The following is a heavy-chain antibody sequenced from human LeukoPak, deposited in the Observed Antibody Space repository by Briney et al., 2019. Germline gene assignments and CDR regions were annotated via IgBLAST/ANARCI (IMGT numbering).Heavy chain of an antibody. J-gene: IGHJ4*02. CDR1: GFTFSSYS. CDR3: ARDATVTDFDY. CDR2: ISSSSSYI. V-gene: IGHV3-21*01. Sequence: GGSLRLPCAASGFTFSSYSMNWVRQAPGKGLEWVSSISSSSSYIYYADSVKGRFTISRDNAKNSLYLQMNSLRAEDTAVYYCARDATVTDFDYWGQGTLVTVSS. D-gene: IGHD4-17*01.